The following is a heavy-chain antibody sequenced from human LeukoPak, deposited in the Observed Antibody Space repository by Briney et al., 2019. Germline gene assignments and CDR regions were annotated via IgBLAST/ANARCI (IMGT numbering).Heavy chain of an antibody. Sequence: GGSLRLSCAASGFTFSSYTMRWVRQAPGKGLEWVSVITGSGGSTNYADSVKGRFTISRDISKNTLYLQMNSLRAEDTAVYYCAKTRLYCSGTSCYAPPNYFDHWGRGTLVTVSS. J-gene: IGHJ4*02. CDR3: AKTRLYCSGTSCYAPPNYFDH. D-gene: IGHD2-2*01. CDR1: GFTFSSYT. CDR2: ITGSGGST. V-gene: IGHV3-23*01.